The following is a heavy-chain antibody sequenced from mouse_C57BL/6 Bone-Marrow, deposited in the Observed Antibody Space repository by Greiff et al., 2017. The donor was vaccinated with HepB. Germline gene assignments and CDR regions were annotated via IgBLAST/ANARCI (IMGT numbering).Heavy chain of an antibody. V-gene: IGHV1-82*01. J-gene: IGHJ2*01. CDR3: ARSSTTVPDY. CDR2: IYPGDGDT. CDR1: GYAFSSSW. D-gene: IGHD1-1*01. Sequence: LVESGPELVKPGASVKISCKASGYAFSSSWMNWVKQRPGKGIEWIGRIYPGDGDTNYNGKFKGKATLTADKSSSTAYMQLSSLTSEDSAVYFCARSSTTVPDYWGQGTTLTVSS.